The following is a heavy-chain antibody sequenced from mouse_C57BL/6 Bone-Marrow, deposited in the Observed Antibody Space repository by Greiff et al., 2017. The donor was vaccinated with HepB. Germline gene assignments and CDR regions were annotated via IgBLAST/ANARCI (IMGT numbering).Heavy chain of an antibody. J-gene: IGHJ1*03. D-gene: IGHD1-1*01. CDR2: IYPGSGST. Sequence: QVQLQQPGAELVKPGASVKMSCKASGYTFTSYWITWVKQRPGQGLEWIGDIYPGSGSTNYNEKFKSKATLTVDTSSSTAYMQLSSLTSEDSAVYYCASLYYSGSSIHWYFDVWGTGTTVTVSS. CDR1: GYTFTSYW. CDR3: ASLYYSGSSIHWYFDV. V-gene: IGHV1-55*01.